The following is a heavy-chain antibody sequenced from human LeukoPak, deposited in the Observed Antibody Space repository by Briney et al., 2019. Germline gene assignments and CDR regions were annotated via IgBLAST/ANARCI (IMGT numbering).Heavy chain of an antibody. Sequence: SVTVSSTASGGTFSSYAISWVRQAPGHRHEWMGRIIPILGIANYAQKFQGRVTITADKSTSTAYMELSSLRSEDTAVYYCARGRLGELLTNYSYYGMDVWGQGTTVTVSS. CDR1: GGTFSSYA. V-gene: IGHV1-69*04. CDR2: IIPILGIA. D-gene: IGHD3-10*01. CDR3: ARGRLGELLTNYSYYGMDV. J-gene: IGHJ6*02.